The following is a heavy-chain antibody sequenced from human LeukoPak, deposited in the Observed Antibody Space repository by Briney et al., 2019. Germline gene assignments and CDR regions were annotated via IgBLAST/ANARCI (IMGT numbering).Heavy chain of an antibody. CDR1: GYSFTSYW. J-gene: IGHJ5*02. CDR2: IYPGDSDT. Sequence: GESLKISCKGSGYSFTSYWIGWVRQMPGKGLEWMGIIYPGDSDTRYSPSFQGQVTISADKSISIAYLQWSSLKASDTAMYYCARLTELRGIVGATGWFDPWGQGTLVTVSS. CDR3: ARLTELRGIVGATGWFDP. D-gene: IGHD1-26*01. V-gene: IGHV5-51*01.